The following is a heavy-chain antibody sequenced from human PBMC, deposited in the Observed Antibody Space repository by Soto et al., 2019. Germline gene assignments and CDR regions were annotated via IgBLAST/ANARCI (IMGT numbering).Heavy chain of an antibody. CDR3: ARDHYSDSGGGYFDY. J-gene: IGHJ4*02. CDR2: ISYDGSNK. CDR1: GFTFSGYA. Sequence: QVQLVESGGGVVQPGRSLRLSCAASGFTFSGYAMHWVRQAPGRGLEWVAVISYDGSNKYYADSVKGRLTISRDNSKNAVYLQLNGLRAEDTAVYYCARDHYSDSGGGYFDYWGQGTLVTVSS. V-gene: IGHV3-30-3*01. D-gene: IGHD3-22*01.